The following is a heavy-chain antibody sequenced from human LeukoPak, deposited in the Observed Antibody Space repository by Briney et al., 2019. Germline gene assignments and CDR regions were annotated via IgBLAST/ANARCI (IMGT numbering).Heavy chain of an antibody. CDR1: GFTFSSYA. V-gene: IGHV3-23*01. D-gene: IGHD5-18*01. J-gene: IGHJ4*02. CDR2: ISSSGIST. Sequence: GSLRLSCAASGFTFSSYAMNWVRQAPGKGLEWVSAISSSGISTYYADSVKGRVTISRDNSKNTLYLQMNRLRAEDTAVYYCAKAPANYVDTAMGTFDYWGQGTLVTVSS. CDR3: AKAPANYVDTAMGTFDY.